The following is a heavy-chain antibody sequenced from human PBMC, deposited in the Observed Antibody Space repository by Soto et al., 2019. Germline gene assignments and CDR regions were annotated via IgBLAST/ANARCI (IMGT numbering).Heavy chain of an antibody. D-gene: IGHD5-18*01. CDR2: ISGSGGST. V-gene: IGHV3-23*01. CDR1: GFTFSSYA. CDR3: AKIIHGYRYGYFYFDY. J-gene: IGHJ4*02. Sequence: GGSLRLSCAASGFTFSSYAMSWVRQAPGKGLEWVSAISGSGGSTYYADSVKGRFTISRDNSKNTLYLQMNSLRAEDTAVYYCAKIIHGYRYGYFYFDYWGQGNLVTVS.